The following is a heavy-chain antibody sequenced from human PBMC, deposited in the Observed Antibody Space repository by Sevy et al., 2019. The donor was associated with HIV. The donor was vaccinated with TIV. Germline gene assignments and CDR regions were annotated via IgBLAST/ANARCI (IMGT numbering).Heavy chain of an antibody. Sequence: GGSLRLSCAASGFTFSSYWMSWVRQAPGKGLEWVANIKQDGSEKYYVDSVKGRFTISRYNAKNSLYLQMNSLGAGETAAYSCARDGNCSRTSCQKNPPPPRGLGSLADAFDIWGQGTMVTVSS. CDR3: ARDGNCSRTSCQKNPPPPRGLGSLADAFDI. D-gene: IGHD2-2*03. J-gene: IGHJ3*02. CDR2: IKQDGSEK. CDR1: GFTFSSYW. V-gene: IGHV3-7*01.